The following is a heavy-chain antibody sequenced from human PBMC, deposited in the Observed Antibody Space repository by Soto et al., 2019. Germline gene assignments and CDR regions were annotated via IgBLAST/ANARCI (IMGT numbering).Heavy chain of an antibody. CDR1: GGSISTGGYS. CDR2: IYHRGST. D-gene: IGHD2-15*01. J-gene: IGHJ4*02. CDR3: ARGEVVALGY. V-gene: IGHV4-30-2*01. Sequence: QLQLQESGSGLVKPSQTLSLTCALSGGSISTGGYSCSWIRQPPGKALEWIGYIYHRGSTYYNPSLKSRVAILVDRSKNQFSLKLSSMTAADTAVYYCARGEVVALGYWGQGTLVTVSS.